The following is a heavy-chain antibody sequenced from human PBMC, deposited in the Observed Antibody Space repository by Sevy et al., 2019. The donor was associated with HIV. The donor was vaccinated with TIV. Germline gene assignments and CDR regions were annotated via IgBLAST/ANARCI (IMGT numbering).Heavy chain of an antibody. CDR1: GFTFSDFY. J-gene: IGHJ4*02. Sequence: GGSLRLSCAASGFTFSDFYMNWIRQAPGKGLEWISYITGSGLTIYYADSVKGRFTISRDNAKNSLFLQMNSLRAEDTAVYYCARRGISVNAQGYFDYWGQGTLVTVSS. CDR3: ARRGISVNAQGYFDY. D-gene: IGHD6-19*01. V-gene: IGHV3-11*04. CDR2: ITGSGLTI.